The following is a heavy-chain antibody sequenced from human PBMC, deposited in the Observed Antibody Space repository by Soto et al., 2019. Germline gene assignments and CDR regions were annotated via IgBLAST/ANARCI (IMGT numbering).Heavy chain of an antibody. CDR2: IWYDGSNK. CDR3: ARGYGSGSYGY. CDR1: GFTFSSYG. D-gene: IGHD3-10*01. J-gene: IGHJ4*02. V-gene: IGHV3-33*01. Sequence: QVQLVESGGGVVQPGRSLRLSCAASGFTFSSYGMHWVRQAPGKGLEWVAVIWYDGSNKYYADSVKGRFTISRDNSKNTLYRQMNSLRAEDTAVYYCARGYGSGSYGYWGQGTLVTVSS.